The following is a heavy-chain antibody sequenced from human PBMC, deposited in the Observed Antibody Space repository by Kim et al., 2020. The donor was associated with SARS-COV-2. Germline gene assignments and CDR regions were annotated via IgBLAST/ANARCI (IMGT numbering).Heavy chain of an antibody. Sequence: GGSLRLSCAASGFTFGDYAMRWVRQAPGKGLEWVSGVSWSSGSIGYADSVKGRFTISRDNAKNSLYLQMNSLRAEDTALYYCAKEAPRDYDFWNGYGRRLYYFDYWGQGTLVTVSS. CDR3: AKEAPRDYDFWNGYGRRLYYFDY. V-gene: IGHV3-9*01. CDR1: GFTFGDYA. J-gene: IGHJ4*02. D-gene: IGHD3-3*01. CDR2: VSWSSGSI.